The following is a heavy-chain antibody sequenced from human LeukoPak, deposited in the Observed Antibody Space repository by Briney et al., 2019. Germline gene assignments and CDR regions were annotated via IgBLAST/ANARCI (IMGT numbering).Heavy chain of an antibody. V-gene: IGHV3-7*01. Sequence: GGSLRLSCVASGFTFSSYWISWVRRAPGKGLEWVATIKQDESEKYYVDSVKGRFTISRDNAKNTLYLQMNSLRAEDTAVYYCARIIVAYTGVDYWGQGTLVTVSS. CDR3: ARIIVAYTGVDY. CDR2: IKQDESEK. CDR1: GFTFSSYW. J-gene: IGHJ4*02. D-gene: IGHD5-12*01.